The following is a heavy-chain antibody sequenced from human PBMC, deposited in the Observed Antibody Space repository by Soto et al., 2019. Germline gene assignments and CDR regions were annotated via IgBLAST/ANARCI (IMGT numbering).Heavy chain of an antibody. CDR2: INPNSGGT. CDR3: ARVRLGAPTRYFDY. Sequence: ASVKVSCKASGYTFTGYYMHWVRQAPGQGLEWMGWINPNSGGTNYAQKFQGWVTMTRDTSISTAYMELSRLKTEDTAVYYCARVRLGAPTRYFDYWGQGALVTVSS. J-gene: IGHJ4*02. V-gene: IGHV1-2*04. CDR1: GYTFTGYY. D-gene: IGHD1-26*01.